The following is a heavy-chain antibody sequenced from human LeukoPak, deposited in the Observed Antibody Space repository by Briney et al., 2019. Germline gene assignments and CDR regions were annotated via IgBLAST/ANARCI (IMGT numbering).Heavy chain of an antibody. CDR2: IKQDGSEK. D-gene: IGHD2-21*02. J-gene: IGHJ4*02. Sequence: GGSLRLSCAASGFTFSSDWMSWVRQAPGKGLEWVANIKQDGSEKYYVDSVKGRFTISRDNAKNSLYLQMNSLRAEDTAVYYYARLAYCGGDCYPIYFDYWGQGTLVTVSS. CDR3: ARLAYCGGDCYPIYFDY. CDR1: GFTFSSDW. V-gene: IGHV3-7*01.